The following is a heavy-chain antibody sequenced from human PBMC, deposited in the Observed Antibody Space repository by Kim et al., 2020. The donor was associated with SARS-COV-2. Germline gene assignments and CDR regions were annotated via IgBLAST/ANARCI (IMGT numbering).Heavy chain of an antibody. CDR1: GFTFSSFW. CDR2: INSAGTTT. Sequence: GGSLRLSCAASGFTFSSFWMHWVRQTPGKGLVWVSRINSAGTTTTYADSVKGRFTISRDNARDTLSLQMSSLRDDDTAVYYCVRGSVTGSLLDHWGQGNLVTVSS. J-gene: IGHJ1*01. V-gene: IGHV3-74*03. D-gene: IGHD1-1*01. CDR3: VRGSVTGSLLDH.